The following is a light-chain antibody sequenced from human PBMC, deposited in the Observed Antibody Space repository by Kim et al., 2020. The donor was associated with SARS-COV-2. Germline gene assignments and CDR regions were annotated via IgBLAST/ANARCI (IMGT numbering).Light chain of an antibody. CDR2: EVS. J-gene: IGLJ1*01. V-gene: IGLV2-8*01. CDR3: SSYAGSNNFV. CDR1: SSDVGGYKY. Sequence: GQSVTISCTGTSSDVGGYKYVSWYQQHPGKAPKLIIYEVSKRPSGVPARFSASKSGNTASLTVSGLQADDEADYYCSSYAGSNNFVFGSGTKVTVL.